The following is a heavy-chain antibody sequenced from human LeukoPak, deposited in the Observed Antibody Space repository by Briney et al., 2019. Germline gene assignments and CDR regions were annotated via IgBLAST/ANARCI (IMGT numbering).Heavy chain of an antibody. CDR3: ARQFASGAYFT. V-gene: IGHV4-39*01. Sequence: SETLSLTSSVSGLSIARNSDYWAWIRQSPGTGLEWLATIYYSGNTFYNPSLKSRLTISIDTSKDQFSLKLTSVTVADTAVYFCARQFASGAYFTWGQGNLVTVSS. CDR2: IYYSGNT. J-gene: IGHJ1*01. D-gene: IGHD3-10*01. CDR1: GLSIARNSDY.